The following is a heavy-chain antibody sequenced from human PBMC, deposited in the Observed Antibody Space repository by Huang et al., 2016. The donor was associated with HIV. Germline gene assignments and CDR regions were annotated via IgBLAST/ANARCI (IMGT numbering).Heavy chain of an antibody. J-gene: IGHJ5*02. CDR1: GYTFTTYA. CDR3: ARVYPTITIFGVVDP. CDR2: INVGNCNT. Sequence: QVQLVQSGAEVKKPGASVKVSCKASGYTFTTYAMHWVRQAPGQRLEWMGWINVGNCNTKYSQKFQHRGTITRDTSASTAYMEVGSLRSEDTAVYYCARVYPTITIFGVVDPWGQGTLVTVSS. D-gene: IGHD3-3*01. V-gene: IGHV1-3*01.